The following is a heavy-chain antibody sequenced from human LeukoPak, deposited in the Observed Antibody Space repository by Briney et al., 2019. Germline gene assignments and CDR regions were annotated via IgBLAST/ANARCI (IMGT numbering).Heavy chain of an antibody. CDR3: ARSGRDGYNDYYYYGMDV. V-gene: IGHV1-69*04. Sequence: SVKVSCKASGGTFSSYAISWVRQAPGQGLEWMGRIIPILGIANYAQKFRGRVTITADKSTSTAYMELSSLRSEDTAVYYCARSGRDGYNDYYYYGMDVWGQGTTVTVSS. CDR1: GGTFSSYA. J-gene: IGHJ6*02. CDR2: IIPILGIA. D-gene: IGHD5-24*01.